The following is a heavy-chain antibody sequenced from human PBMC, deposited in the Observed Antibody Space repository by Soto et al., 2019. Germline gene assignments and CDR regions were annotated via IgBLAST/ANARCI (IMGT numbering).Heavy chain of an antibody. Sequence: PGGSQIVSCAAAGFTFDYYARYWVRKIIGKGLEWVSSISWNSGNIGYADSVEGRFTTSRDNAENSLYPQMNSLRPEDTALYYCVRSKGGYSYGTPFDYWGQGTLVTVS. D-gene: IGHD5-18*01. CDR1: GFTFDYYA. CDR3: VRSKGGYSYGTPFDY. CDR2: ISWNSGNI. J-gene: IGHJ4*02. V-gene: IGHV3-9*01.